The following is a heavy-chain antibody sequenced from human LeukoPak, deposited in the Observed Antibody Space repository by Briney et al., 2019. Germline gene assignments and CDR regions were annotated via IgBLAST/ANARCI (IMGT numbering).Heavy chain of an antibody. CDR1: GYTFTSYG. CDR3: ARDRIAACPSEFDY. J-gene: IGHJ4*02. D-gene: IGHD6-6*01. V-gene: IGHV1-18*01. CDR2: ISAYNGNT. Sequence: GASVKVSCKASGYTFTSYGISWVRQAPGQGLEWMGWISAYNGNTNYAQKLQGRVTMTTDTSTSTAYMELRSLRSDDTAVYYCARDRIAACPSEFDYWGQGTLVTVSS.